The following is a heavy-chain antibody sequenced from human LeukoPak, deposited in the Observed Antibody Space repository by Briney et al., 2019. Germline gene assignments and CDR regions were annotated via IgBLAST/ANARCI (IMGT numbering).Heavy chain of an antibody. CDR2: VSSTSSLL. J-gene: IGHJ6*02. Sequence: PGGSLRLSCAASGFTFSSYSMYWVRQAPGKGLEWGSSVSSTSSLLYYADSVKGRFTISRDNTKNSLYLQVSSLRAEDTAVYYCARDTSSYYYHAMDRWGQGTTVTVSS. V-gene: IGHV3-21*01. CDR1: GFTFSSYS. CDR3: ARDTSSYYYHAMDR.